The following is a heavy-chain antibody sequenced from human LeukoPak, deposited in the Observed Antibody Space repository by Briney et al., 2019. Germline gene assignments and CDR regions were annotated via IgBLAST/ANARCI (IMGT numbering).Heavy chain of an antibody. CDR3: AKGTGRGYDFWSGYLIDDYYYYGMDV. CDR2: ISGSGGST. CDR1: GFTFSSYA. V-gene: IGHV3-23*01. J-gene: IGHJ6*02. D-gene: IGHD3-3*01. Sequence: PGGSLRLSCAASGFTFSSYAMSWVRQAPGEGLEWVSAISGSGGSTYYADSVKGRFTISRDNSKNTLYLQMNSLRAEDTAVYYCAKGTGRGYDFWSGYLIDDYYYYGMDVWGQGTTVTVSS.